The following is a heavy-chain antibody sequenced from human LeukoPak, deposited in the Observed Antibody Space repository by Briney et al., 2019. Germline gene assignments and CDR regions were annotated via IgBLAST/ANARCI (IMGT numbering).Heavy chain of an antibody. V-gene: IGHV4-30-2*01. CDR1: GGSISSGGYS. Sequence: SQTLSLTCAVSGGSISSGGYSWSWIRQPPGKGLEWIGYIYHSGSTYYNPSLKSRVTISVDRSKNQFSLKLSSATAADTAVYYCARISGGSFDAFDIWGQGTMVTVSS. CDR3: ARISGGSFDAFDI. D-gene: IGHD2-15*01. CDR2: IYHSGST. J-gene: IGHJ3*02.